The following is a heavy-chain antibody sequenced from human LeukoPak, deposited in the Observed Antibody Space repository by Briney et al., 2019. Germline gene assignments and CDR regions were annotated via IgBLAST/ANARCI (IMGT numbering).Heavy chain of an antibody. CDR2: INPSGGST. CDR3: ARDIAAVQYYFDY. D-gene: IGHD6-13*01. CDR1: GYTFTGYY. V-gene: IGHV1-46*01. J-gene: IGHJ4*02. Sequence: ASVKVSCKASGYTFTGYYMHWVRQAPGQGLEWMGIINPSGGSTSYAQKFQGRVTMTRDMSTSTVYMELSSLRSEDTAVYYCARDIAAVQYYFDYWGQGTLVTVSS.